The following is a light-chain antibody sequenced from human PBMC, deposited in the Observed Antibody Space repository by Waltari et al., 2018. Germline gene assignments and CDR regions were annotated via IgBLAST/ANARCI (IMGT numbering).Light chain of an antibody. J-gene: IGLJ1*01. CDR3: SSYTSSSTLYV. CDR2: EVS. CDR1: SSDVGRYNY. V-gene: IGLV2-14*01. Sequence: QSALTQPASVSGSPGQSITLSCTGTSSDVGRYNYASWYPQHPGKAPKLMIYEVSNRHSGVSNRFSGSKSGNTASLTISGLQAEDEADYYCSSYTSSSTLYVFGTGTKVTVL.